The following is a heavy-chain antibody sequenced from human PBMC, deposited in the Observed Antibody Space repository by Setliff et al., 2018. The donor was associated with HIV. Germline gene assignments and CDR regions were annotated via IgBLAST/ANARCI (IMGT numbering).Heavy chain of an antibody. D-gene: IGHD6-6*01. CDR3: ATRPRIAARPFDY. Sequence: ASETLSLTCSVSGVSVGSGDYYWHWIRQHPERALEWIGYIFHSGDTYYNPSLKSRISMSVDTSKNQFSLELTSLTAADTAVYYCATRPRIAARPFDYWGQGMLVTVPS. CDR1: GVSVGSGDYY. CDR2: IFHSGDT. J-gene: IGHJ4*02. V-gene: IGHV4-31*03.